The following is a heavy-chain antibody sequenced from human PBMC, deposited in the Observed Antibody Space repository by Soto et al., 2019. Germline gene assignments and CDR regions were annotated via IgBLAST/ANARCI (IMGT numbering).Heavy chain of an antibody. J-gene: IGHJ6*02. Sequence: GASVKVSCKASGYTFTSYGISWVRQAPGPGLDWMGWISAYNGNTKYAQELQGRVTMTTDTSTSTAYMELWSLRSDDTSMYYCARFSGGSYNTYYFYYGMDVWGQGTTGTFSS. V-gene: IGHV1-18*04. CDR3: ARFSGGSYNTYYFYYGMDV. CDR2: ISAYNGNT. D-gene: IGHD2-15*01. CDR1: GYTFTSYG.